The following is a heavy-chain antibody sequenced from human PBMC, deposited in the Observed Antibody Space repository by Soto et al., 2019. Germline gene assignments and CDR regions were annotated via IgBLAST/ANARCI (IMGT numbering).Heavy chain of an antibody. Sequence: QLQMQASGPGLVKPSETLSLTCTVSGGSISSSSYYWGWIRQPPGKGLEWIGSIYYSGSTYYNPSLKSRVTISVDTSKNHFSLKLSSVTAADTAVYYCATQEVGGSYVYTFDPWGQGTLVTVSS. CDR1: GGSISSSSYY. CDR2: IYYSGST. CDR3: ATQEVGGSYVYTFDP. D-gene: IGHD1-26*01. J-gene: IGHJ5*02. V-gene: IGHV4-39*02.